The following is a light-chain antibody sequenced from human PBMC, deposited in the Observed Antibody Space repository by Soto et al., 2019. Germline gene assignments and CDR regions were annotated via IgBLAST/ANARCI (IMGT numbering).Light chain of an antibody. CDR3: LQYSSHSWT. J-gene: IGKJ1*01. CDR1: RSISDW. CDR2: DAS. Sequence: DIQMTQSPSTLSPSVGDTVTITCRASRSISDWLAWYQQKPGKAPKLLIFDASSLKSGVPSRFSGSGSGTEFTLTISRLQPDDVATYYCLQYSSHSWTFGQGTKVDI. V-gene: IGKV1-5*01.